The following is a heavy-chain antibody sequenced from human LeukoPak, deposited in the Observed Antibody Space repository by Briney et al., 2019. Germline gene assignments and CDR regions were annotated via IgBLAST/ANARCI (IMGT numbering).Heavy chain of an antibody. Sequence: SQTLSLTCTVSGGSISSGSYYWSWIRQPAGKGLEWIGRIYTSGSTNYNPSLKSRVTISVDTSKNQFSLKLSSVTAADTAVYYCARGLMEYYDFWSDSSFDYWGQGTLVTVSS. D-gene: IGHD3-3*01. CDR3: ARGLMEYYDFWSDSSFDY. J-gene: IGHJ4*02. CDR2: IYTSGST. V-gene: IGHV4-61*02. CDR1: GGSISSGSYY.